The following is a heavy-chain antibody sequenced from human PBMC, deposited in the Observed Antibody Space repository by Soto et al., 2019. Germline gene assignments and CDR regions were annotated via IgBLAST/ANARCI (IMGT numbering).Heavy chain of an antibody. CDR2: IIPIFGTA. J-gene: IGHJ6*02. CDR3: ARHVPAAGYYYGMYV. V-gene: IGHV1-69*12. Sequence: QVQLVQSGAEVKKPGSSVKVSCKASGGTFSSYAISWVRQAPGQGLEWMGGIIPIFGTANYAQKFQGRVTFTADESTRTDYMELSSLRSEDTAVYYCARHVPAAGYYYGMYVWGQGTTVTVSS. CDR1: GGTFSSYA. D-gene: IGHD2-2*01.